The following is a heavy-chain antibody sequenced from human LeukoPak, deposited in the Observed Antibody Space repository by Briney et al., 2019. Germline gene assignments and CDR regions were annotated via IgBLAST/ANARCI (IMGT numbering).Heavy chain of an antibody. V-gene: IGHV3-7*01. CDR2: IDPDGHNT. Sequence: GGSLRLSCEASGFTFSNYWMAWVRQAPGKGLEWVANIDPDGHNTYYVDSVKGRFTITRDNAKKSVFLQMSSLRGDETAMHHCVRWGVAADMADWGQGTLVTVSS. J-gene: IGHJ4*02. CDR1: GFTFSNYW. D-gene: IGHD3-10*01. CDR3: VRWGVAADMAD.